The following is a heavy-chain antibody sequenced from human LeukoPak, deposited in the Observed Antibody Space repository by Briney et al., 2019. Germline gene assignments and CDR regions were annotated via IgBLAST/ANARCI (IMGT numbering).Heavy chain of an antibody. CDR1: VGSISSSSSY. CDR3: ARLTPDYDFHHGWFDP. D-gene: IGHD3-3*01. V-gene: IGHV4-39*01. J-gene: IGHJ5*02. CDR2: IYYSGST. Sequence: PSETLSLTCTLSVGSISSSSSYWGWTRQPPGKGLGWIGSIYYSGSTSSNPSLKSRVTISVDTSKNQFSLKLSSVTAADTAVYYWARLTPDYDFHHGWFDPWGQGTLVTVSS.